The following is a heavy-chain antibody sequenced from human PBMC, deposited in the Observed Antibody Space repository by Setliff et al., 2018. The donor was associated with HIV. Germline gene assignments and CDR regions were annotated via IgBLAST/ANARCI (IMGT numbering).Heavy chain of an antibody. V-gene: IGHV3-23*01. CDR1: GFTFSVYA. J-gene: IGHJ4*02. CDR2: ISNNDLR. Sequence: GGSLRLSCEASGFTFSVYAMSWVRQTPGKGLEWVSSISNNDLRYYADSVKGRFTISRDDSKNTLFLQLNTLRPEDTAVYYCASARIPTGGTSTSLDYWGQGALVTVS. D-gene: IGHD1-1*01. CDR3: ASARIPTGGTSTSLDY.